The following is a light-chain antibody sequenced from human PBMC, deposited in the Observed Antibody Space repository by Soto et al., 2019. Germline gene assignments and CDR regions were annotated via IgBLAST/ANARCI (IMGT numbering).Light chain of an antibody. CDR1: QSVADN. Sequence: EIVMTQSPATLSVSPGERVTLSCRASQSVADNLAWYQQKPGQAPRLLIYGASTRATGIPARFSGSGSGTEFTRTISSLQSEDFALYYCHESNNWPYTFGQGTKLEIK. CDR2: GAS. J-gene: IGKJ2*01. CDR3: HESNNWPYT. V-gene: IGKV3-15*01.